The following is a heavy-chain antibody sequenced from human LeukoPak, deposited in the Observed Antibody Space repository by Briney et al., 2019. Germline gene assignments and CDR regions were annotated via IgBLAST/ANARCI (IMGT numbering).Heavy chain of an antibody. CDR1: GGSISSYY. V-gene: IGHV4-59*01. CDR2: IYYSGST. D-gene: IGHD2-15*01. Sequence: SETLSLTCTVSGGSISSYYWSRIRQPPGKGLEWIGYIYYSGSTNYNPSLKSRVTISVDTSKNQFSLKLSSVTAADTAVYYCARDGGDYWGQGTLVTVSS. J-gene: IGHJ4*02. CDR3: ARDGGDY.